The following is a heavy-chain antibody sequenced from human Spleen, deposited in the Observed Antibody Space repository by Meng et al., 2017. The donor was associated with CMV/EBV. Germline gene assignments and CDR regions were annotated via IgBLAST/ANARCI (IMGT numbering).Heavy chain of an antibody. D-gene: IGHD2-2*01. CDR3: ARVASILVVPPTILSYSYGRDV. V-gene: IGHV1-18*01. CDR2: ISPYNGNT. CDR1: GYTFTNYG. J-gene: IGHJ6*02. Sequence: ASVKVSCKASGYTFTNYGISWVRQAPGQGLEWMGWISPYNGNTNYAQRLQGRVTMTADTSTNTAYMDLRSLRSDDTAVYYCARVASILVVPPTILSYSYGRDVWGQGTTVTVSS.